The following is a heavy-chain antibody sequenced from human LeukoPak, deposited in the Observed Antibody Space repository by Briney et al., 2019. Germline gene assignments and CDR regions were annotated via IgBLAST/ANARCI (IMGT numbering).Heavy chain of an antibody. Sequence: LGGSLRLSCEASGFIFSDYYMSWIRQAPGKGLEWVSHITSGGSMTYYRESVKGRFTISRDNAEKSLYLQMNGLRVEDTAVYYCARYYCTSNSCHPMYYFDSWGQGTLVTVSS. CDR1: GFIFSDYY. D-gene: IGHD2-2*01. CDR2: ITSGGSMT. CDR3: ARYYCTSNSCHPMYYFDS. V-gene: IGHV3-11*04. J-gene: IGHJ4*02.